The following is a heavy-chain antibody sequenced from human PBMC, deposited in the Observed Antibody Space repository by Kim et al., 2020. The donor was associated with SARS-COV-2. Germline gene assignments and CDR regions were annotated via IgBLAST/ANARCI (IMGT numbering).Heavy chain of an antibody. CDR2: ISGSGGST. CDR1: GFTFSSYA. Sequence: GGSLRLSCAASGFTFSSYAMSWVRQAPGKGLEWVSAISGSGGSTYYADSVKGRFTISRDNSKNTLYLQMNSLRAEDTAVYYCAKDLWATWFGEWGISPFDYWGQGTLVTVSS. CDR3: AKDLWATWFGEWGISPFDY. J-gene: IGHJ4*02. V-gene: IGHV3-23*01. D-gene: IGHD3-10*01.